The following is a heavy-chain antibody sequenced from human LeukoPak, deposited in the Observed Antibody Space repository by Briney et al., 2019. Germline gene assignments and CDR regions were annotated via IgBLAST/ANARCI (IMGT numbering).Heavy chain of an antibody. V-gene: IGHV3-30-3*01. CDR1: GFTFSSYA. Sequence: PGRSLRLSCAASGFTFSSYAMHWVRQAPGKGLEWVAVISYDGSNKYYADSVKGRFTISRDNSKNTLYLQMNSLRAEDTAVYYCARVQDGSSGWYGAFDIWGQGTMVTVSS. CDR2: ISYDGSNK. J-gene: IGHJ3*02. CDR3: ARVQDGSSGWYGAFDI. D-gene: IGHD6-19*01.